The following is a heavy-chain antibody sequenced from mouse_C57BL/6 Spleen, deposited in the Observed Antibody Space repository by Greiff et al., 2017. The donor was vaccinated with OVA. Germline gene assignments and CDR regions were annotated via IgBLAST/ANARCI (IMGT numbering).Heavy chain of an antibody. J-gene: IGHJ4*01. Sequence: QVQLQQPGAELVKPGASVKLSCTASGYTFTSYWMHWVKQRPGRGLEWIGRIDPNSGGTKYNEKFKSKATLTVDKPSSTAYMQLSSLTSEDCAGYYCAGSISTVVVPDAMDYWGKGTSVTVSS. CDR1: GYTFTSYW. D-gene: IGHD1-1*01. V-gene: IGHV1-72*01. CDR2: IDPNSGGT. CDR3: AGSISTVVVPDAMDY.